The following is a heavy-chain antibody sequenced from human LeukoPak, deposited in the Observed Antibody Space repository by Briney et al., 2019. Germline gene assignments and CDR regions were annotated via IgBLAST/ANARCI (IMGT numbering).Heavy chain of an antibody. V-gene: IGHV4-34*01. J-gene: IGHJ4*02. CDR1: GGSFSGYY. Sequence: PSETLSLTCAVYGGSFSGYYWSWIRQPPGKGLEWIGSIYHSGSTYYNPSLKSRVTISVDTSKNQFSLKLSSVTAADTAVYYCARSFYSSTSLDYWGQGTQVTVSS. CDR3: ARSFYSSTSLDY. CDR2: IYHSGST. D-gene: IGHD6-19*01.